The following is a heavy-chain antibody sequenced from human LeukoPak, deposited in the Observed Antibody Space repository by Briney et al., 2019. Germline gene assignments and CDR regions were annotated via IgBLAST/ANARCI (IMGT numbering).Heavy chain of an antibody. CDR2: IYHSGST. V-gene: IGHV4-30-2*01. Sequence: SETLSLTCAVYGGSFSGYSWSWIRQPPGKGLEWIGYIYHSGSTYYNPSLKSRVTISVDRSKNQFSLKLNSVTAADTAVYYCARDRPYYYDSSGYGTGYAFDIWGQGTMVTVSS. J-gene: IGHJ3*02. CDR1: GGSFSGYS. CDR3: ARDRPYYYDSSGYGTGYAFDI. D-gene: IGHD3-22*01.